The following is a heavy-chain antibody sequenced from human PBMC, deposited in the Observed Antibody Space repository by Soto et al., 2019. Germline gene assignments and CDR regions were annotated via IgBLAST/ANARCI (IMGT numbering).Heavy chain of an antibody. CDR2: ISAYNGNT. J-gene: IGHJ4*02. Sequence: QVQLVQSGAEVKKPGASVKVSCKASGYTFTSYGISWVRQAPGQGLEWIGWISAYNGNTNYAQKLQGRVTMTTDTSPRSAYMELRGLRSYDTAVYYCARDFSGSYYEPFDCWGQGTLVSVSS. D-gene: IGHD1-26*01. CDR3: ARDFSGSYYEPFDC. CDR1: GYTFTSYG. V-gene: IGHV1-18*01.